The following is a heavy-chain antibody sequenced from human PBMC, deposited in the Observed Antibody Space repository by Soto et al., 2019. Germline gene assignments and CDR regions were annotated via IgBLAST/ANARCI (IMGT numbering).Heavy chain of an antibody. D-gene: IGHD3-10*01. J-gene: IGHJ4*02. CDR2: ISYDGSNK. CDR3: AKDHGSGSYSLDY. CDR1: GFTFSSYG. Sequence: GGSLRLSCAASGFTFSSYGMHWVRQAPGKGLEWVAVISYDGSNKYYADSVKGRFTISRDNSKNTLYLQMNSLRAEYTAVYYCAKDHGSGSYSLDYWGQGTLVTVSS. V-gene: IGHV3-30*18.